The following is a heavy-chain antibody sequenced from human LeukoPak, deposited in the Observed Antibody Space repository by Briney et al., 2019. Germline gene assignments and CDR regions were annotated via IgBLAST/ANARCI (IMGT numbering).Heavy chain of an antibody. J-gene: IGHJ4*02. D-gene: IGHD3-3*01. V-gene: IGHV4-38-2*02. CDR1: GYSISSGYY. Sequence: PSETLSLTCTVSGYSISSGYYWGWIRQPPGKGLEWIGSIYHSGSTYYNPSLKSRVTTSVDTSKNQFSLKLSSVTAADTAVYYCARVGTTTTYYDFWSGYSNFDYWGQGTLVTVSS. CDR2: IYHSGST. CDR3: ARVGTTTTYYDFWSGYSNFDY.